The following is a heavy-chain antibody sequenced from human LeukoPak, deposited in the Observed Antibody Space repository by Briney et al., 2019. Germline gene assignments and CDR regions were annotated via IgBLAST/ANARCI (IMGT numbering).Heavy chain of an antibody. Sequence: PGGSLRLSCAASGFTFSSYSMNWVRQAPGKGLEWVSSISSSSSYIYYADSVKGRFTISGDNAKNSLYLQMNSLRAEDTAVYYCAEAPSGYENWFDPWGQGTLVTVSS. CDR2: ISSSSSYI. D-gene: IGHD5-12*01. CDR1: GFTFSSYS. V-gene: IGHV3-21*01. CDR3: AEAPSGYENWFDP. J-gene: IGHJ5*02.